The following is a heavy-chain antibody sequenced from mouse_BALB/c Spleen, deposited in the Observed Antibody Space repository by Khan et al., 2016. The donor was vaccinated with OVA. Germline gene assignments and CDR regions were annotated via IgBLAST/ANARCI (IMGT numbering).Heavy chain of an antibody. Sequence: VQGVESGAELVKAGASVKMSCKASGYTFTSYWMHLVKQRLGQGLEWFAETNPTNGRTYYNEKFKSKATLTVDKSSSTAYMLLSGPTFEDSAVYYCARIKKIVATYFDYWGQGTTLTVSS. CDR2: TNPTNGRT. J-gene: IGHJ2*01. V-gene: IGHV1S81*02. D-gene: IGHD1-1*01. CDR3: ARIKKIVATYFDY. CDR1: GYTFTSYW.